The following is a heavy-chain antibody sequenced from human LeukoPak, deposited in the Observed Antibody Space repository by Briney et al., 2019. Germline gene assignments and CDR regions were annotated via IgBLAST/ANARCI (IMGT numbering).Heavy chain of an antibody. CDR1: GFTFSSYA. V-gene: IGHV3-30*14. D-gene: IGHD1-26*01. CDR2: ISYDGSNK. J-gene: IGHJ3*02. CDR3: ARELREHGVFDI. Sequence: TGGTLRLSCEASGFTFSSYAMSWVRQAPGKGLEWVAVISYDGSNKYYAASVKGRFSISRDNSKNTVYLQMNSLRVEDTAVYYCARELREHGVFDIWGQGIMVTVSS.